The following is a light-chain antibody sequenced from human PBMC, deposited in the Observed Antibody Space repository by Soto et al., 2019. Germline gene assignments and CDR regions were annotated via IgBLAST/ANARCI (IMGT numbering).Light chain of an antibody. Sequence: EIVLTQSPGTLSLSPGERATLSCRASQSVSSSYSAWYQQKPGQAPRLFIYASSIRATGIPDRFSGSGSGTDFTLTISRLEPEDFAVYYCQQYGLSPRTFGRGTKVEIK. J-gene: IGKJ1*01. CDR2: ASS. V-gene: IGKV3-20*01. CDR1: QSVSSSY. CDR3: QQYGLSPRT.